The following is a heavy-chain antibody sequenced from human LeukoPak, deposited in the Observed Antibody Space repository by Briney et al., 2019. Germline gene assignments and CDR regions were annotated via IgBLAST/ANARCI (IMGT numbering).Heavy chain of an antibody. J-gene: IGHJ4*02. Sequence: PSETLSLTCTVSGDSMNGLSWRWIRQSPGKGLEWIAYIYDTGNTNTSPSLKSRVTLSVDTSKKQFSLRLSSVTAADTAVYYCARGVRVGFSSYYFDYWGQGTLVTVSS. V-gene: IGHV4-59*11. CDR3: ARGVRVGFSSYYFDY. CDR2: IYDTGNT. D-gene: IGHD6-6*01. CDR1: GDSMNGLS.